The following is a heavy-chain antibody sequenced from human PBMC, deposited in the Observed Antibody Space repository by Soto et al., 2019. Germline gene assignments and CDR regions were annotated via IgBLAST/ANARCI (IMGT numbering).Heavy chain of an antibody. CDR1: GFTFCSYW. CDR2: IKQDGSEK. CDR3: ARELCSGGSCYLSYFDY. V-gene: IGHV3-7*01. Sequence: GGSLRLSFSAPGFTFCSYWISWVRPAPGKGLEWVANIKQDGSEKYYVDSVKGRFTISRDNAKNSLYLQMNSLRAEDTAVYYCARELCSGGSCYLSYFDYWGQGTLVTVSS. J-gene: IGHJ4*02. D-gene: IGHD2-15*01.